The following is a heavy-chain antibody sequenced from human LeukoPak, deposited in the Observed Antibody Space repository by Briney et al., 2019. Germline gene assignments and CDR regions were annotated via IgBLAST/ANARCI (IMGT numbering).Heavy chain of an antibody. CDR3: ARDPTTVTKGFDI. CDR1: GGSISSYY. Sequence: SETLSLTCTVSGGSISSYYWSWIRQPPGKGLEWIGYISYSGSTNYNPSLKSRVTISVDTSKNQFSLKLSSVTAADTAVYYCARDPTTVTKGFDIWGQGTMVTVSS. V-gene: IGHV4-59*01. J-gene: IGHJ3*02. CDR2: ISYSGST. D-gene: IGHD4-17*01.